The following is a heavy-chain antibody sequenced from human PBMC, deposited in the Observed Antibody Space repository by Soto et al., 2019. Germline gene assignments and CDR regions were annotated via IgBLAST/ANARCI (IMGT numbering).Heavy chain of an antibody. CDR1: GDSIISSDFY. CDR2: IFYLGSS. Sequence: PSETLSLTCTVSGDSIISSDFYWGWVRQPPGKGLEWIGSIFYLGSSYYNPSLKSRVTMSVDTSKNQFSLRLRSVTAADTALYYCARDIAAPPSFDYWGQGTLVTVSS. J-gene: IGHJ4*02. CDR3: ARDIAAPPSFDY. V-gene: IGHV4-39*02. D-gene: IGHD6-13*01.